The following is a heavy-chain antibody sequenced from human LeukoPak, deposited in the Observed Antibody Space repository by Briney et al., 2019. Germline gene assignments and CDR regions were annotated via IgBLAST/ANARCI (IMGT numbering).Heavy chain of an antibody. V-gene: IGHV3-53*01. CDR2: MYSDGNT. J-gene: IGHJ4*02. CDR3: AGRADHYYDSSGYDC. Sequence: GGSLRLSCAASGFTVSSNYMSWVRQAPGKGLEWVSVMYSDGNTNYADSVKGRFTISRDNSKNTLYLQMNSLRVEDTAVYYCAGRADHYYDSSGYDCWGQGTLVTVSS. CDR1: GFTVSSNY. D-gene: IGHD3-22*01.